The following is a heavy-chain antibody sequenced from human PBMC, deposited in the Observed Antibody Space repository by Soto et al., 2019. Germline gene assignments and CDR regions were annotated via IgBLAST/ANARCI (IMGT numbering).Heavy chain of an antibody. V-gene: IGHV4-31*03. J-gene: IGHJ4*02. Sequence: QVQLQESGPGLVKPSQTLSLTCTVSGGSISSGGYYWSWIRQHPGKGVEWIGYIYYSGSTYYNPSLKSRVTIAVDTSKHQFALKLSSVTAADTAVYYCARGRGIVATINRSLLFDYWGQGTLVTVSS. CDR2: IYYSGST. CDR3: ARGRGIVATINRSLLFDY. D-gene: IGHD5-12*01. CDR1: GGSISSGGYY.